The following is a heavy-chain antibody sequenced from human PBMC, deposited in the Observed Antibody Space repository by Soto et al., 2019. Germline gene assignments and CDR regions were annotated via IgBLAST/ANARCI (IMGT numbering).Heavy chain of an antibody. CDR3: AKRVHNFFDY. Sequence: EVQLLESGGGLVQPGGSLRLSCAGSGFTFSSSIMSWVRQAPGKGLEWVSTFSGSSGNSYYADSVKGRFTISRDNSKNTLYLQMNNLRADDTHLYYCAKRVHNFFDYWGPGTLVTDSS. D-gene: IGHD1-1*01. CDR1: GFTFSSSI. CDR2: FSGSSGNS. J-gene: IGHJ4*02. V-gene: IGHV3-23*01.